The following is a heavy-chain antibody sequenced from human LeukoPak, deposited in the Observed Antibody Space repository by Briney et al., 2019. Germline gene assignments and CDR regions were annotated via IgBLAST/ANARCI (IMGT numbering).Heavy chain of an antibody. V-gene: IGHV1-2*02. D-gene: IGHD5-12*01. CDR3: ARVPTYSGYDRNWFDP. CDR1: GYTFTGYY. J-gene: IGHJ5*02. CDR2: INPNSGGT. Sequence: GASVKVSCKASGYTFTGYYMHWVRQAPGQGLEWMGWINPNSGGTNYAQKFQGRVTMTRDTSISTAYMELSRLRSDGTAVYYCARVPTYSGYDRNWFDPWGQGTLVTVSS.